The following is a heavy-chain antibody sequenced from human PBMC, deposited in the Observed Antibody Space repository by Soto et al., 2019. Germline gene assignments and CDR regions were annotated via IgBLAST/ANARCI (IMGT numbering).Heavy chain of an antibody. J-gene: IGHJ4*02. D-gene: IGHD3-3*01. V-gene: IGHV4-61*01. CDR3: ESMRKFWNGYYTDYYFDY. Sequence: SETLSLTCNVSGGSVRSGTYHWNWIRQPPGKALEWIGDIYYTGSTNYGPSLKSRVTISQDKSKNQFSLKLSSVTDADTAVYYCESMRKFWNGYYTDYYFDYRGKGIMVTV. CDR2: IYYTGST. CDR1: GGSVRSGTYH.